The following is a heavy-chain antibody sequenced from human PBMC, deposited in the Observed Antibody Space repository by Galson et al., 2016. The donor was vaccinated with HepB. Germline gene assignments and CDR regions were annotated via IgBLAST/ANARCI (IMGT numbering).Heavy chain of an antibody. CDR1: GYTFTSSD. Sequence: SVKVSCKASGYTFTSSDINWVRQATGQGLEWMGWMNPKSGTTGYAQKFQGRVTMTRDTSISTAYMELSSLRPEDTAVYYCAREIPRKQLWLRFGYFDSWGQGTLVTVSS. V-gene: IGHV1-8*01. CDR2: MNPKSGTT. D-gene: IGHD5-18*01. J-gene: IGHJ4*02. CDR3: AREIPRKQLWLRFGYFDS.